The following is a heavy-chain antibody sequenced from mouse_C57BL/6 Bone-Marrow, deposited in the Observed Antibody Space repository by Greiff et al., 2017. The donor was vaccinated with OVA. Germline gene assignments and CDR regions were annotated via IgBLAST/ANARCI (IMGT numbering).Heavy chain of an antibody. CDR3: ARDRTTVVYFGY. J-gene: IGHJ2*01. V-gene: IGHV5-4*01. CDR1: GFTFSSYA. D-gene: IGHD1-1*01. Sequence: EVKLVEPGGGLVKPGGSLKLSCAASGFTFSSYAMYWVRQTPEQRLEWVATISDGGSYTYYPDNVKGRFTISRDNANNNLYLQMSHLKSEDTAMYYCARDRTTVVYFGYWGQGTTLTVSA. CDR2: ISDGGSYT.